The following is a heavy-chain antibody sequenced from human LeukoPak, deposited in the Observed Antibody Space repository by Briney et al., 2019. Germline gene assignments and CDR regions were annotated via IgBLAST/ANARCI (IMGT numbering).Heavy chain of an antibody. V-gene: IGHV4-4*07. CDR2: ISTTGST. J-gene: IGHJ4*02. CDR1: GGSLTSYY. Sequence: SETLSLTCTVSGGSLTSYYWGRIRRPAGRGLEWIGRISTTGSTDYNPSLKSRVTMSVDTSKNQFSLKLTSVTAADTAVYYCARLASGSFHYWGQGTLVTVSS. CDR3: ARLASGSFHY. D-gene: IGHD6-19*01.